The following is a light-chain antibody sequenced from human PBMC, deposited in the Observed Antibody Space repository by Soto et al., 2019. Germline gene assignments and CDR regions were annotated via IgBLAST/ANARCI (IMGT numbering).Light chain of an antibody. J-gene: IGKJ4*01. CDR3: QQYNNWPLT. V-gene: IGKV3-15*01. CDR1: QSVSSN. Sequence: EIVMTQSPATLSVSPGERATLSCRASQSVSSNLAWYQQKPGQAPRLLISGASTRATGIPARFSGSGSGTEFTLTISSQQSEDFAVYYCQQYNNWPLTFGGGTKVDIK. CDR2: GAS.